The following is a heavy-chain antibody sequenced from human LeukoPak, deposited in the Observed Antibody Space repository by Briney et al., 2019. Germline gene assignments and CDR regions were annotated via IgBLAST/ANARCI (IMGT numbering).Heavy chain of an antibody. D-gene: IGHD2-8*01. J-gene: IGHJ4*02. Sequence: SGTLSLTCGVSGGSISNTNWWSWVRQPPGQGLEWIGEISLTGLTHNNPSLESRVTVSLDKSKNQLSLNLTSVTAADTAVYYCSRENGAFSPFGYWGQGTLVTVLS. V-gene: IGHV4-4*02. CDR3: SRENGAFSPFGY. CDR2: ISLTGLT. CDR1: GGSISNTNW.